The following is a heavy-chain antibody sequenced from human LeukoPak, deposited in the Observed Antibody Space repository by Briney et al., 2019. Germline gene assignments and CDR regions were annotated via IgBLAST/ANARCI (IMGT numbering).Heavy chain of an antibody. CDR2: IYYSGST. CDR1: GGSISSGGYY. Sequence: SETLSLTCTVSGGSISSGGYYWSWIRQHPGKGLEWIGYIYYSGSTYYNPSLKSRVTISVDTSKNQFSLKLSSVTAADTAVHYCARDRGPYCSSTSCYGAKWNYGMDVWGKGTTVTVSS. J-gene: IGHJ6*04. CDR3: ARDRGPYCSSTSCYGAKWNYGMDV. V-gene: IGHV4-31*03. D-gene: IGHD2-2*01.